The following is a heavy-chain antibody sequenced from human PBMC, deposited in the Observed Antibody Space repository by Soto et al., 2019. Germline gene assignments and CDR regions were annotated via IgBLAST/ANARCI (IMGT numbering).Heavy chain of an antibody. V-gene: IGHV3-23*01. Sequence: GGSLRLSCAASGFTFSSYAMSWVRQAPGKGLEWVSAIGGSGGSTYYADSVKGRFTISRDNSKNTLYLQMNGLRAEDTAVYYCAKERDVDTAMVYYFDYWGQGTLVTVSS. CDR1: GFTFSSYA. CDR2: IGGSGGST. D-gene: IGHD5-18*01. CDR3: AKERDVDTAMVYYFDY. J-gene: IGHJ4*02.